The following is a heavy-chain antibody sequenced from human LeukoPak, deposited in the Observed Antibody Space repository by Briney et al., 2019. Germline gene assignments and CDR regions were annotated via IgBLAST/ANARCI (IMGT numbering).Heavy chain of an antibody. CDR3: ARDKYDILTGPFDY. V-gene: IGHV3-23*01. CDR2: ISGSGGST. J-gene: IGHJ4*02. CDR1: GFTFSSYG. Sequence: PGGSLRLSCAASGFTFSSYGMSWVRQAPGKGLEWVSAISGSGGSTYYADSVEGRFTISRDNSKNSLYLQMNSLRAEDTAVYYCARDKYDILTGPFDYWGQGTLVTVSS. D-gene: IGHD3-9*01.